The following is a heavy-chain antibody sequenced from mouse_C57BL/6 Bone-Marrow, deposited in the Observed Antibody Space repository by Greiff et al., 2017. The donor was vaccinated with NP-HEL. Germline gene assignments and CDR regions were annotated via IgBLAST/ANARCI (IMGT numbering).Heavy chain of an antibody. CDR1: GFTFSDFY. CDR2: SRNKANDYTT. V-gene: IGHV7-1*01. Sequence: DVKLVESGGGLVQSGRSLRLSCATSGFTFSDFYMEWVRQAPGKGLEWIAASRNKANDYTTEYSASVKGRFIVSRDTSQSILYLQMNALRAEDTAIYYCARDALGTWAMDYWGQGTSVTVSS. CDR3: ARDALGTWAMDY. D-gene: IGHD3-3*01. J-gene: IGHJ4*01.